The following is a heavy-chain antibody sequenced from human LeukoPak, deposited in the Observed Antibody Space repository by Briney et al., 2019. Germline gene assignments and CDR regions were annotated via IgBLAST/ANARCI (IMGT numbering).Heavy chain of an antibody. CDR1: GGSISTYY. V-gene: IGHV4-59*01. D-gene: IGHD6-13*01. CDR3: ARGVYIAAAQYGF. J-gene: IGHJ4*02. Sequence: SETLSLTCTVSGGSISTYYWNWIRQPPGKGLEWIGYIYYSGATNYNPSLKSRVTISVDTSKSQFSLKLSSVTAADTAVYYCARGVYIAAAQYGFWGQGTLVTVSS. CDR2: IYYSGAT.